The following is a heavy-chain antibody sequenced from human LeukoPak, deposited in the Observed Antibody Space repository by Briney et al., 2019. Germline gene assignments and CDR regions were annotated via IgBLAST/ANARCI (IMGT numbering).Heavy chain of an antibody. D-gene: IGHD6-19*01. V-gene: IGHV1-69*13. Sequence: SVKVSCKASGGTFSSYAISWVRRAPGQGLEWMGGIIPIFGTANYAQKFQGRVTITADESTSTAYMELSSLRSEDTAVYYCAISAVAGFWFDPWGQGTLVTVSS. CDR1: GGTFSSYA. J-gene: IGHJ5*02. CDR3: AISAVAGFWFDP. CDR2: IIPIFGTA.